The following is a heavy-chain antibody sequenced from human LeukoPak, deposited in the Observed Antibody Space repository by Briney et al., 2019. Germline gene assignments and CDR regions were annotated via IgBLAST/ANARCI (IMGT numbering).Heavy chain of an antibody. V-gene: IGHV3-48*03. Sequence: GGSLRLSCAASGFAFSICDINWLRQAPVMGLEWVSYISSSADSTYYADSVKGRFTISRDNAKNSLYLQMNSLRAEDTAVYYCARDGSARYLRGQEFDCWGQGTLVTVSS. J-gene: IGHJ4*02. CDR1: GFAFSICD. CDR2: ISSSADST. CDR3: ARDGSARYLRGQEFDC. D-gene: IGHD1-26*01.